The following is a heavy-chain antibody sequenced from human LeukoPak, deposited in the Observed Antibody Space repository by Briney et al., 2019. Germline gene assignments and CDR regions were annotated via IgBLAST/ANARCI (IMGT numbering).Heavy chain of an antibody. CDR1: GFNFNTYT. Sequence: PGGSPRLSCAASGFNFNTYTMNWVRQAPGKGLEWVSSISSDSSYIYYADAVHGRFTVSRDNAKYSLYLQMISLRAEDTAVYYCARACSSTSCYYYYYGMDVWGQGTTVTVSS. CDR2: ISSDSSYI. D-gene: IGHD2-2*01. CDR3: ARACSSTSCYYYYYGMDV. J-gene: IGHJ6*02. V-gene: IGHV3-21*01.